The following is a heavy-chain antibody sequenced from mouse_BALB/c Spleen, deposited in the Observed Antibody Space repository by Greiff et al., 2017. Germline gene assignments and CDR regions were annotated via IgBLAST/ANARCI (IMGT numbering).Heavy chain of an antibody. CDR2: IRLKSDNYAT. Sequence: EVKVVESGGGLVKPGGSLKLSCVASGFTFSSYWMSWVRQSPEKGLEWVAEIRLKSDNYATHYAESVKGKFTISRDDSKSRLYLQMNSLRAEDTGIYYCTAYRYRFAYWGQGTLVTVSA. CDR3: TAYRYRFAY. CDR1: GFTFSSYW. V-gene: IGHV6-3*01. D-gene: IGHD2-14*01. J-gene: IGHJ3*01.